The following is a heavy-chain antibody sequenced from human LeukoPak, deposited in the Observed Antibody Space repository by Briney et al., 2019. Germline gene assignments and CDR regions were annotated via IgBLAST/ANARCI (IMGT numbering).Heavy chain of an antibody. Sequence: PSETLSLTCTVSGGSISSYYWSWFRQPPGKGLEWIGYIYYSGSTNYNPSLKSRVTISVDTSKNQFSLKLSSVTAADTAVYYCARDRQVAPGAFDIWGQGTMVTVSS. CDR3: ARDRQVAPGAFDI. CDR2: IYYSGST. V-gene: IGHV4-59*01. J-gene: IGHJ3*02. D-gene: IGHD5-12*01. CDR1: GGSISSYY.